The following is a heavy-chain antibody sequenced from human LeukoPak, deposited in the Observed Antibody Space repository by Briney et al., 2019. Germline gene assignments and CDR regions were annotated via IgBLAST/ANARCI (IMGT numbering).Heavy chain of an antibody. V-gene: IGHV3-66*01. D-gene: IGHD6-19*01. CDR1: GFTVSSNY. Sequence: PGGSLRLSCAASGFTVSSNYMSWVRQAPGKGLEWVSVIYSGGSTYYADSVKGRFTISRDNSKNTLYLQMNGLRAEDTAVYYCAGAGYSSGWYSDYWGQGTLVTGSS. CDR3: AGAGYSSGWYSDY. CDR2: IYSGGST. J-gene: IGHJ4*02.